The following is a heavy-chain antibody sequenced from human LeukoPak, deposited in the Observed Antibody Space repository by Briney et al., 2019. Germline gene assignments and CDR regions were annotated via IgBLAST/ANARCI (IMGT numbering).Heavy chain of an antibody. CDR1: GITFGSYW. CDR3: ATDRGWLQFDS. CDR2: IKPDGSEI. V-gene: IGHV3-7*05. Sequence: GSLRLSCAASGITFGSYWMTWVRQAPGKGLEWVANIKPDGSEINYADSVRGRFTISRDNARNPLYLQMNSLRTDDTAVYYCATDRGWLQFDSWGQGTLVTVSS. D-gene: IGHD5-24*01. J-gene: IGHJ4*02.